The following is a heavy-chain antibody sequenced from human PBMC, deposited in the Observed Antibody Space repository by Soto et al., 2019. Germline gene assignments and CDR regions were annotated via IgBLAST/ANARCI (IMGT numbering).Heavy chain of an antibody. J-gene: IGHJ4*02. D-gene: IGHD3-22*01. CDR1: GFSLSDFY. CDR2: ISNTGSIR. CDR3: ARDRGHYLDSSGQWIDY. Sequence: QVHLVESGGGLVKPGGSRRLSCAASGFSLSDFYMSWIRQAPGKGLGGVSHISNTGSIRYYADSVKGRFTISREKNSLYLQMNSLRAEDTAVYYGARDRGHYLDSSGQWIDYWGQGTLVTVSS. V-gene: IGHV3-11*01.